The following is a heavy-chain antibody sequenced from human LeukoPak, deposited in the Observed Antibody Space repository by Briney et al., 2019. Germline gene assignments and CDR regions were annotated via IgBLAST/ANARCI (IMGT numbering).Heavy chain of an antibody. CDR2: ISGSGGST. CDR1: GFTFSSYA. CDR3: AKDALQLWLFQLTFDY. Sequence: PGGSLRLSCAASGFTFSSYAMSWVRQAPGKGLEWVSAISGSGGSTYYADSVKGRFTISRDNSKNTLYLQMNSLRAEDTAVYYCAKDALQLWLFQLTFDYWGQGTLVTVSS. J-gene: IGHJ4*02. D-gene: IGHD5-18*01. V-gene: IGHV3-23*01.